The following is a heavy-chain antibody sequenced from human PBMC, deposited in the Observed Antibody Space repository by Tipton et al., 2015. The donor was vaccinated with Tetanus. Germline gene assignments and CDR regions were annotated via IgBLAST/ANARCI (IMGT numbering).Heavy chain of an antibody. J-gene: IGHJ4*02. CDR1: GASMKSGSFY. CDR2: MFYNGDA. CDR3: ARGLGTSGFQ. D-gene: IGHD1-7*01. Sequence: TLSLTCTVSGASMKSGSFYWGWIRQHPGRGLEWIGDMFYNGDAFYNPSLKSRLAMSLDASKNLFSLNLTSVTAADTAVYYCARGLGTSGFQWGQGTLFTVSS. V-gene: IGHV4-31*03.